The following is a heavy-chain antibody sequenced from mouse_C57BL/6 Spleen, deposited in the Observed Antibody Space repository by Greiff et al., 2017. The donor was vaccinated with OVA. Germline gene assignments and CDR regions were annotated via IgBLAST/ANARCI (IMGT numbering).Heavy chain of an antibody. Sequence: EVKLEESEGGLVQPGSSMKLSCTASGFTFSDYYMAWVRQVPEKGLEWVANINYDGSSTYYLDSLKSRFIISRDNAKNILYLQMSSLKSEDTATYYCARDGDYYGSYWYFDVWGTGTTVTVSS. CDR1: GFTFSDYY. CDR3: ARDGDYYGSYWYFDV. J-gene: IGHJ1*03. D-gene: IGHD1-1*01. V-gene: IGHV5-16*01. CDR2: INYDGSST.